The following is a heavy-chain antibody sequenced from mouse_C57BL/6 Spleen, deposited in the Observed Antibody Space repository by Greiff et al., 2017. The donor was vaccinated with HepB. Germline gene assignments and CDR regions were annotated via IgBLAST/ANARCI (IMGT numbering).Heavy chain of an antibody. CDR3: DYYGSSYDAMDY. CDR2: IYPRSGNT. J-gene: IGHJ4*01. D-gene: IGHD1-1*01. CDR1: GYTFTSYG. Sequence: QVQLQHSGAELARPGASVKLSCKASGYTFTSYGISWVKQRTGQGLEWIGEIYPRSGNTYYNEKFKGKATLTADKSSSTAYMELRSLTSEDSAVYFCDYYGSSYDAMDYWGQGTSVTVSS. V-gene: IGHV1-81*01.